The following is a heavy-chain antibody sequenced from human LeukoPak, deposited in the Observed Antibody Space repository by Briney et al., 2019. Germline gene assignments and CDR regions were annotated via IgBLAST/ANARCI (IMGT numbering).Heavy chain of an antibody. CDR2: ISPNSGGT. V-gene: IGHV1-2*02. Sequence: ASVKASYKASGYTFTGYYMHWVRQAPGQGLEWMGWISPNSGGTNYAQKFQGRVTMTRDTSISTAYMELSRLRSDDTAVYYCARTYYHDSSGPVTDYWGQGTLVTVSS. CDR3: ARTYYHDSSGPVTDY. J-gene: IGHJ4*02. D-gene: IGHD3-22*01. CDR1: GYTFTGYY.